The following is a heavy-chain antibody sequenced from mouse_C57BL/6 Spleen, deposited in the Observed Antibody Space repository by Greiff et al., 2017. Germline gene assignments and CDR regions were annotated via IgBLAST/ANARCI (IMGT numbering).Heavy chain of an antibody. V-gene: IGHV14-4*01. Sequence: VQLQQSGAELVRPGASVKLSCTASGYNIKDDYMHWVKQRPEQGLEWIGWIDPENGDTEYASKFQGKATITADTSSNTAYLQLSSLTSEDTAVYYCATARVGYRDWFAYWGQGTLVTVSA. CDR3: ATARVGYRDWFAY. CDR2: IDPENGDT. D-gene: IGHD2-2*01. CDR1: GYNIKDDY. J-gene: IGHJ3*01.